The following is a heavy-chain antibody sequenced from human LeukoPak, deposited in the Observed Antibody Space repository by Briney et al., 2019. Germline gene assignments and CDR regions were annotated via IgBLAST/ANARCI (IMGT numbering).Heavy chain of an antibody. CDR3: ARDAPSLGTPGDYYYYMDV. Sequence: GSSVTVSCKASGGTFTSYAISWVRQAPGQGLEWMGGIIPIFGTANYAQKFQGRVTITTDEPTSTAYMELSSLRSEDTAVYYCARDAPSLGTPGDYYYYMDVWGKGTTVTVSS. CDR2: IIPIFGTA. D-gene: IGHD3-10*01. V-gene: IGHV1-69*05. J-gene: IGHJ6*03. CDR1: GGTFTSYA.